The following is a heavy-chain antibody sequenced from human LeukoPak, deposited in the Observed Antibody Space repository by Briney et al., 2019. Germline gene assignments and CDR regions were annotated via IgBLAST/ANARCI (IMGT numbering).Heavy chain of an antibody. Sequence: SETLSLTCIVSGGAISSYYWSWSRQPPGEGLEWIGYIYYTGSTNYNPSLKSRVTISIDTSKNQFSLKLSSVTAADTAVYYCARGSSGYSYGWSQGTLVTVSS. J-gene: IGHJ4*02. D-gene: IGHD5-18*01. CDR2: IYYTGST. CDR3: ARGSSGYSYG. V-gene: IGHV4-59*01. CDR1: GGAISSYY.